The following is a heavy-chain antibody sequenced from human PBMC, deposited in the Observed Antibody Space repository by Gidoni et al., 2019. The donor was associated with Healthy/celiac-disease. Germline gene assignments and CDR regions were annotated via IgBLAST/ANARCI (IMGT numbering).Heavy chain of an antibody. CDR3: AKPTTPSSSSWYIDYYGMDV. J-gene: IGHJ6*02. CDR1: GFTFSSYA. CDR2: ISGSGGST. D-gene: IGHD6-13*01. Sequence: EVQLLESGGGLVQPGGSLRLSCAASGFTFSSYAMSWVRQAPGKGLEWVSAISGSGGSTYYADSVKGRFTISIDNAKNTLYLQMNSLRAEDTAVYYCAKPTTPSSSSWYIDYYGMDVWGQGTTVTVSS. V-gene: IGHV3-23*01.